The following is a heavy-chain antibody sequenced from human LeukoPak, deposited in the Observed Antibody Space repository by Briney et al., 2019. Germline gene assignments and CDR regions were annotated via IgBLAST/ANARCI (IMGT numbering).Heavy chain of an antibody. CDR1: GYTFTSYG. CDR2: ISAYNGNT. V-gene: IGHV1-18*01. D-gene: IGHD1-26*01. Sequence: ASVKVSCKASGYTFTSYGISWVRQAPGQGLEWMGWISAYNGNTNYAQKLQGRVTMTTDTSTSTGYMELRSLRSDDTAVYYCARGHEDDFSGSYYWFDPWGQGTLVTVSS. J-gene: IGHJ5*02. CDR3: ARGHEDDFSGSYYWFDP.